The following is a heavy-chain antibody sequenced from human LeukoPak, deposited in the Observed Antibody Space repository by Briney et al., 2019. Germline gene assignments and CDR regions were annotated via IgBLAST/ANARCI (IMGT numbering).Heavy chain of an antibody. CDR1: GFTFSSYA. J-gene: IGHJ6*03. CDR2: ISYDGSNK. D-gene: IGHD6-6*01. CDR3: ARDGGLAARPLLETYYYYSYIDV. V-gene: IGHV3-30*04. Sequence: PGGSLRLSCAASGFTFSSYAMHWVRQAPGKGLEWVAVISYDGSNKYYTDSVKGRLTISRDNSKNTLYLQMNSLRTEDSAVYYCARDGGLAARPLLETYYYYSYIDVWGKGTTVTVSS.